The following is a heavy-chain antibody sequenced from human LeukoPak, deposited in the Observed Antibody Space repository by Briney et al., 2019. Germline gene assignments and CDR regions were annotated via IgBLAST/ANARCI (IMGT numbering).Heavy chain of an antibody. Sequence: GGSLRLSCTASAFNFSYYAMHWDRQGPGKGLEFVSAISRNGGDTSYGNSVRGRFIISRDNSKNTVYLQMGSLRSEDAGVYYCARIPEYWGQGTLVAVSS. J-gene: IGHJ4*02. CDR1: AFNFSYYA. CDR3: ARIPEY. CDR2: ISRNGGDT. V-gene: IGHV3-64*01.